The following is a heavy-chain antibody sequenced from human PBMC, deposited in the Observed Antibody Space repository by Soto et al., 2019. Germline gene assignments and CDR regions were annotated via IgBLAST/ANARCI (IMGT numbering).Heavy chain of an antibody. Sequence: QVQLQQWGAGLLKPSETLSLTCAVYGGSFSGYYWSWIRQPPGKGLEWIGEINHSGSTNYNPSLRSRATIPVTPPKTRSPRSLGSLTAAETALYYGGRGPPRYCSGGSCYPPGRRGAFDIWGQGTMVTVSS. D-gene: IGHD2-15*01. J-gene: IGHJ3*02. CDR2: INHSGST. V-gene: IGHV4-34*01. CDR1: GGSFSGYY. CDR3: GRGPPRYCSGGSCYPPGRRGAFDI.